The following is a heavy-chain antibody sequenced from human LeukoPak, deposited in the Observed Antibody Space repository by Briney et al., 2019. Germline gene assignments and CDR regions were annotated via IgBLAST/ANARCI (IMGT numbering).Heavy chain of an antibody. J-gene: IGHJ4*02. CDR3: GKEHSFDNWVFDY. Sequence: GGSLRLSCAASGFSFSTYGMHWVRQAPGKGLEWVAVIGDDGSVKHYADSVKGRFTTSRDNSGNTLYLEMSSLRPDDTAVYYCGKEHSFDNWVFDYWGQGTLVTVSS. CDR2: IGDDGSVK. CDR1: GFSFSTYG. V-gene: IGHV3-30*18. D-gene: IGHD1-1*01.